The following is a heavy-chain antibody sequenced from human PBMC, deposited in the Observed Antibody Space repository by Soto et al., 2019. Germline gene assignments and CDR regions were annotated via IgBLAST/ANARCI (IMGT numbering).Heavy chain of an antibody. D-gene: IGHD3-22*01. Sequence: EVQLVESGGGLVQPGGSLRLSCAASGFTFSSYSMNWVRQAPGKGLEWVSYISRSSSTIYYADSVKGRFTISRDNAKNSLYLQMNSLRDEDTAVYYCAREGNYDSSGYYLGLDYWGQGTLVTVSS. V-gene: IGHV3-48*02. CDR1: GFTFSSYS. CDR3: AREGNYDSSGYYLGLDY. J-gene: IGHJ4*02. CDR2: ISRSSSTI.